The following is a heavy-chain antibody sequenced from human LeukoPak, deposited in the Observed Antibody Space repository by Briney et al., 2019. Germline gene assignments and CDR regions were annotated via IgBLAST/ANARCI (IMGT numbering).Heavy chain of an antibody. V-gene: IGHV3-66*01. CDR2: IYSGGST. J-gene: IGHJ4*02. D-gene: IGHD5-18*01. CDR1: GFTVSSKH. Sequence: GGSLRLSCAASGFTVSSKHMTWVRQAPGKGLEWVSVIYSGGSTYYADSVKGRFTISRDNSKNTLYLQMNSLRAEDTAVYYCARGGYSYGYDYWGQGTLVTVSS. CDR3: ARGGYSYGYDY.